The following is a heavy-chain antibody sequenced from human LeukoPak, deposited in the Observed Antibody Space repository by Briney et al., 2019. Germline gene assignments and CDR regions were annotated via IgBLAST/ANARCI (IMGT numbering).Heavy chain of an antibody. CDR1: GYSISSGYY. CDR2: IYYSGST. Sequence: PSETLSLTCTVSGYSISSGYYWSWIRQPPGKGLEWIGYIYYSGSTNYNPSLKSRVTISVDTSKNQFSLKLSSVTAADTAVYYCAREVPDYDILTGYLGNWFDPWGQGTLVTVSS. D-gene: IGHD3-9*01. J-gene: IGHJ5*02. CDR3: AREVPDYDILTGYLGNWFDP. V-gene: IGHV4-61*01.